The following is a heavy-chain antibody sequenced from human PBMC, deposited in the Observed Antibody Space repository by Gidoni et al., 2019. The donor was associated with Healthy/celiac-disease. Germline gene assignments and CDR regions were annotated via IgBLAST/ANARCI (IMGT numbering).Heavy chain of an antibody. Sequence: QVQLQQWGAGLLKPSETLSLTCAVYGGSFSGYYWSWIRQPPGKGLEWIGEINHSGRTNYNPSLKSRVTISVDTSKNQFSLKLSSVTAADTAVYYCARGDSGWYVYWGQGTLVTVSS. CDR1: GGSFSGYY. V-gene: IGHV4-34*01. CDR3: ARGDSGWYVY. D-gene: IGHD6-19*01. CDR2: INHSGRT. J-gene: IGHJ4*02.